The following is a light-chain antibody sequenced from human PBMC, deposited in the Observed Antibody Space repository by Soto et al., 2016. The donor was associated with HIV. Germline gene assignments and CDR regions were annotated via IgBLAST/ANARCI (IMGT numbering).Light chain of an antibody. CDR1: QAINSR. CDR2: ATY. CDR3: QQSYNLPRT. V-gene: IGKV1-12*01. Sequence: DIQMTQSPSSVSASVGDRVTITCRASQAINSRLAWYQQKPGKAPEVLITATYTLQAGVPSRFSGSASGGTGTDFTLTIDSLQPEDFATYYCQQSYNLPRTFGQGTMVEIK. J-gene: IGKJ1*01.